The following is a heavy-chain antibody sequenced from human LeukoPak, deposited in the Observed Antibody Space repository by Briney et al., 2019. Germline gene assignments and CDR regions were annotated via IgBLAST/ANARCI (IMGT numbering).Heavy chain of an antibody. Sequence: GRSLRPSCAASGFIFSSYGMHWVRQAPGKGLEWVAVIWYDGSDKYYADSVKGRFTISRDNSKNTLYLQMNSLRAEDTAVYNCARDRIAARPVYYYDMDVWGQGTTVTVSS. CDR3: ARDRIAARPVYYYDMDV. V-gene: IGHV3-33*01. CDR2: IWYDGSDK. J-gene: IGHJ6*02. CDR1: GFIFSSYG. D-gene: IGHD6-6*01.